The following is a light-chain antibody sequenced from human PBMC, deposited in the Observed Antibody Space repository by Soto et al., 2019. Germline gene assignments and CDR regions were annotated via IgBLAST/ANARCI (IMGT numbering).Light chain of an antibody. J-gene: IGKJ2*01. CDR1: QSISSW. V-gene: IGKV1-5*03. CDR2: KAS. Sequence: DIQMTQSPSTLSASVGDRVTITCRASQSISSWLAWYQQKPGKAPKLLIYKASTLESAVPSRFSGSGSGTEFTLTISSLQPDDFASYSCQQYNSYPYTFGQGTKLEI. CDR3: QQYNSYPYT.